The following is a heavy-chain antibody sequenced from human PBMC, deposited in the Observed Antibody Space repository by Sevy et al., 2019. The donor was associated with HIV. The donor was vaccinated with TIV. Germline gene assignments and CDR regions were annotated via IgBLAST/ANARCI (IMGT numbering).Heavy chain of an antibody. CDR1: GASISSSGYY. CDR2: INYSGIT. V-gene: IGHV4-39*01. Sequence: SETLSLTCTVSGASISSSGYYWGWIRQPPGKGLEWIASINYSGITLYNPSLKSRVTISADTSKNPFSLRLSSVTAADSSIYFCVGPKLRSTNGWHYLDYWGQGIVVTVS. CDR3: VGPKLRSTNGWHYLDY. J-gene: IGHJ4*02. D-gene: IGHD6-25*01.